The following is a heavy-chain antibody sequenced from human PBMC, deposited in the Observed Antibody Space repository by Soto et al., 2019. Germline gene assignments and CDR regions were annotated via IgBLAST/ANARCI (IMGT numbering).Heavy chain of an antibody. V-gene: IGHV3-64D*06. CDR1: GFTVSSNY. J-gene: IGHJ5*02. D-gene: IGHD3-22*01. CDR2: ISSNGGST. CDR3: VKEGYYYDSSGYYYGWFDP. Sequence: PGGSLRLSCAASGFTVSSNYMHWVRQAPGKGLEYVSAISSNGGSTYYADSVKGRFTISRDNSKNTLYLQMSSLRAEDTAVYYCVKEGYYYDSSGYYYGWFDPWGQGTLVTVSS.